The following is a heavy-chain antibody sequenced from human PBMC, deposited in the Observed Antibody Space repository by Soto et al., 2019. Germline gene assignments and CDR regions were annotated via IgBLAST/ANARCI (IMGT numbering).Heavy chain of an antibody. CDR3: AKVGLRIAASPDWFDP. CDR2: ISGSGGST. CDR1: GFTFSSYA. J-gene: IGHJ5*02. D-gene: IGHD6-6*01. Sequence: PGGSLRLSCAASGFTFSSYAMSWDRQAPGKGLEWVSAISGSGGSTYYADSVKGRFTISRDNSKNTLYLQMNSLRAEDTAVYYCAKVGLRIAASPDWFDPWGQGTLVTVSS. V-gene: IGHV3-23*01.